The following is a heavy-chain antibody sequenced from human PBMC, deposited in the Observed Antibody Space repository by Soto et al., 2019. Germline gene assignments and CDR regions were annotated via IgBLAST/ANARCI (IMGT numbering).Heavy chain of an antibody. Sequence: QVQLVQSGAEVKKPGASVKVSCKASGYTFTSYGISWVRQAPGQGLEWMGWISAYNGNTNYAQNLQVTVTMTTDTSTSTAYMELRSLRSDDTAVYYCARDCNSTSCYGMDVWGQGTTVTVSS. CDR3: ARDCNSTSCYGMDV. CDR1: GYTFTSYG. CDR2: ISAYNGNT. D-gene: IGHD2-2*01. V-gene: IGHV1-18*01. J-gene: IGHJ6*02.